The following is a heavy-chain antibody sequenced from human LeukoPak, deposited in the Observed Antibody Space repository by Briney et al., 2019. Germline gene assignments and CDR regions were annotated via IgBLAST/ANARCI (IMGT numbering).Heavy chain of an antibody. CDR3: ARSYGMDV. CDR1: GCTFSTYW. V-gene: IGHV3-74*01. J-gene: IGHJ6*02. CDR2: INSDGSST. Sequence: PGGSLRLSCAASGCTFSTYWMHWVRQAPGKGAVWVSRINSDGSSTTYADSVKGRFTISRDNAKSTLYLQMNSLRAEDTAVYYCARSYGMDVWGQGTTVTVSS.